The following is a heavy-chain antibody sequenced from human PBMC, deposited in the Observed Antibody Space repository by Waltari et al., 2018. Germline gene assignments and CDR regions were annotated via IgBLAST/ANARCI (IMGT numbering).Heavy chain of an antibody. Sequence: QVQLVQSGAEVKKPGASVKVSCTASGYTFTGYYMHWVRQAPGQGLEWMGWINPNSGGTNYAQKFQGRVTMTRDTSISTAYMELSRLRSDDTAVYYCARDRITIFGVPKGWFDPWGQGTLVTVSS. J-gene: IGHJ5*02. CDR3: ARDRITIFGVPKGWFDP. D-gene: IGHD3-3*01. CDR2: INPNSGGT. V-gene: IGHV1-2*02. CDR1: GYTFTGYY.